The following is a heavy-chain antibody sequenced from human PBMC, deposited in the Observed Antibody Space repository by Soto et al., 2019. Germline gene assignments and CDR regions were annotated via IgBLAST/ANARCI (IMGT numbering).Heavy chain of an antibody. CDR3: AKDIRGEAS. J-gene: IGHJ5*02. D-gene: IGHD2-21*01. CDR1: GFTFSNYA. CDR2: ISYSGDTR. V-gene: IGHV3-23*01. Sequence: GGSLRLSCVASGFTFSNYAMSWVRQAPGKGLEWVSSISYSGDTRYYADSVKGRFTVSRDNSKNTMYLQMNSLRAEDTAVYYCAKDIRGEASWGQGTLVTVSS.